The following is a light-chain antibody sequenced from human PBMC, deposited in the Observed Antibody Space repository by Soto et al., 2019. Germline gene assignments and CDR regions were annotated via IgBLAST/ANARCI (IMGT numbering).Light chain of an antibody. CDR2: RGN. Sequence: QSVLTQPPSVSGTPGQRVNISCSGSSSNIGRDYVYWYQQFPGTAPKLLIYRGNQRPSGVPYRFSGSKSGTSASLAISGLRSDDESDYYCVAWDDILSGYVFGTGTKLTVL. V-gene: IGLV1-47*01. CDR1: SSNIGRDY. CDR3: VAWDDILSGYV. J-gene: IGLJ1*01.